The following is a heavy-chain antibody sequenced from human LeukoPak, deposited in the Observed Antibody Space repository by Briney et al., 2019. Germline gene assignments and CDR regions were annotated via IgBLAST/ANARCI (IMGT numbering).Heavy chain of an antibody. CDR2: ISYDGSYK. Sequence: PGGSLRLSCAASGFTVSSNYMSWVRQAPGKGLEWVEVISYDGSYKYYADSVKGRFTISRDNSKNTLYLQMNSLRAEDTAVYYCAKPARTSGWYPDYFDYWGQGTLVTVSS. CDR3: AKPARTSGWYPDYFDY. D-gene: IGHD6-19*01. V-gene: IGHV3-30*18. J-gene: IGHJ4*02. CDR1: GFTVSSNY.